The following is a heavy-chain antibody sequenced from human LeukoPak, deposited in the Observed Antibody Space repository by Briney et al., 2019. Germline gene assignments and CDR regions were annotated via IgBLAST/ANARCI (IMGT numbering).Heavy chain of an antibody. Sequence: ASVKVSCKASGYTFTSYGISWVRQAPGQGLEWMGWISAYNGNTNYAQKLQGRVTMTTDTSTSTAYMELRSLRSDDTAVYYCARANTYYYDSSGYSNGAFDIWGQGTMVTVSS. CDR2: ISAYNGNT. CDR1: GYTFTSYG. D-gene: IGHD3-22*01. V-gene: IGHV1-18*01. J-gene: IGHJ3*02. CDR3: ARANTYYYDSSGYSNGAFDI.